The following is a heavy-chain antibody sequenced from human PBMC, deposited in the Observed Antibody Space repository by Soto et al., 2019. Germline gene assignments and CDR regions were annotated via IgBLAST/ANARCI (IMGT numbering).Heavy chain of an antibody. CDR1: GFTFSSYG. CDR3: AKEASRYFQH. Sequence: PGGSLRLSCVASGFTFSSYGMHWVRQAPGKGLEWVAVISYDGSNKYYADSVKGRFTISRDNSKNTLYLQMNSLRAEDTAVYYCAKEASRYFQHWGQGTLVTVSS. V-gene: IGHV3-30*18. D-gene: IGHD6-13*01. CDR2: ISYDGSNK. J-gene: IGHJ1*01.